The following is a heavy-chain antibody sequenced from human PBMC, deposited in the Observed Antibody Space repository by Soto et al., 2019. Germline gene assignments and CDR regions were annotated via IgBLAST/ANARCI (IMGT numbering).Heavy chain of an antibody. J-gene: IGHJ4*02. D-gene: IGHD3-3*01. CDR2: ISGSGGST. CDR1: GFTFSSYA. Sequence: PGGSLRLSCAASGFTFSSYAMSWVRQAPGKGLEWVSAISGSGGSTYYADSVKGRFTISRDNSKNTLYLQMNSLRAEDTAVYYWAKIRFLEWPYLIDYWGQGTLVTVSS. V-gene: IGHV3-23*01. CDR3: AKIRFLEWPYLIDY.